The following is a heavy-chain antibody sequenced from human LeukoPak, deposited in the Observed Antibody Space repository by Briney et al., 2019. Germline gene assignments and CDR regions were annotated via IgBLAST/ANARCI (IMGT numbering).Heavy chain of an antibody. Sequence: GRSLRLSCAASGFTFDDYAMHWVRQAPGKGLEWVSGICWNSGSIGYADSVKGRFTISRDNAKNSLYLQMNSLRAEDTALYYCAKDGYSSSPGGYFDYWGQGTLVTVSS. CDR2: ICWNSGSI. D-gene: IGHD6-13*01. CDR3: AKDGYSSSPGGYFDY. CDR1: GFTFDDYA. J-gene: IGHJ4*02. V-gene: IGHV3-9*01.